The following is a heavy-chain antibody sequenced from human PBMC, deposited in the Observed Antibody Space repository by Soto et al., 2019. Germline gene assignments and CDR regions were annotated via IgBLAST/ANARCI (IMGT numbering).Heavy chain of an antibody. Sequence: SGKVSCKASGYTFTSYGISWVRQAPGQGLEWMGWISAYNGNTNYAQKLQGRVTVTTDTSTSTAYMELRSLRSDDTAVYYCARDIGYSDYAYFFLFDPWGQGTQVTVSS. D-gene: IGHD5-12*01. CDR3: ARDIGYSDYAYFFLFDP. V-gene: IGHV1-18*01. CDR1: GYTFTSYG. CDR2: ISAYNGNT. J-gene: IGHJ5*02.